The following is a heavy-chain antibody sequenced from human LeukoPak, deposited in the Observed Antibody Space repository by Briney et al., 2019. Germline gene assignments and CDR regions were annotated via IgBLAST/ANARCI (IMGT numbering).Heavy chain of an antibody. CDR1: GFTFSSYN. D-gene: IGHD3-3*01. Sequence: GGSLRLSCAASGFTFSSYNMSWVRQAPGKGLEWVSTISGSGESTESVDSVKGRFTISRDNSKTTLYLQMNSLRAEDTAVYYCTTDLPHYDFWSGYFDYWGQGTLVTVSS. V-gene: IGHV3-23*01. J-gene: IGHJ4*02. CDR3: TTDLPHYDFWSGYFDY. CDR2: ISGSGEST.